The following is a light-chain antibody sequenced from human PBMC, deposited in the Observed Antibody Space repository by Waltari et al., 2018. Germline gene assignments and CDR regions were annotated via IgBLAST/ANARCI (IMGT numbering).Light chain of an antibody. CDR2: WAS. V-gene: IGKV4-1*01. Sequence: DIVMTQSPDPLGASLGGRATINCKSTQTILYTSNNNNLLAWFQHKRGHPPRLLIYWASTRQSGVPERLSGSGSDTDFNLTNSSLQAEDVAVYFCQQYYSPPCTLGPGTTVDV. CDR1: QTILYTSNNNNL. J-gene: IGKJ3*01. CDR3: QQYYSPPCT.